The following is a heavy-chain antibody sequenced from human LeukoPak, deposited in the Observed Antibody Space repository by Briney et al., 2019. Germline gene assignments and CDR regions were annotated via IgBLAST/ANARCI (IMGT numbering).Heavy chain of an antibody. D-gene: IGHD2-2*01. Sequence: GESLKLSCTGFGYSFTNYWIAWVRQMPGKGLEWMGIIYPGDSETTYSPSFQGQVTISADKSITTTYLQWSRLEASDTAVYYCARGRGYCSSSSCYDFDYWGQGTLVTVSS. J-gene: IGHJ4*02. V-gene: IGHV5-51*01. CDR2: IYPGDSET. CDR3: ARGRGYCSSSSCYDFDY. CDR1: GYSFTNYW.